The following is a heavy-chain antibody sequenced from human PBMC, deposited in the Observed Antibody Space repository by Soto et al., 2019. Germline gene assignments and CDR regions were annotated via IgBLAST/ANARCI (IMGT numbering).Heavy chain of an antibody. CDR3: AKLRRPNWFDP. CDR2: IYYSGST. CDR1: GGSVSSGSYY. J-gene: IGHJ5*02. D-gene: IGHD1-7*01. V-gene: IGHV4-61*01. Sequence: PWETLSLTCTVSGGSVSSGSYYWSWIRQPPGKGLEWIGYIYYSGSTNYNPSLKSRVTISVDTSKNQFSLKLSSVTAADTAVYYCAKLRRPNWFDPWGQGTLVTVSS.